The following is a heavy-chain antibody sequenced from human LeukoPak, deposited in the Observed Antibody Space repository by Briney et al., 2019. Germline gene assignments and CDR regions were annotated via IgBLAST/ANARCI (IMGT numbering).Heavy chain of an antibody. V-gene: IGHV3-21*01. J-gene: IGHJ6*03. CDR1: GFTFSSYS. CDR3: ARGNVVVPAAKQKYYYYYMDA. D-gene: IGHD2-2*01. CDR2: ISSSSSYI. Sequence: GGSLRLSCAASGFTFSSYSMNWVRQAPGKGLEWVSSISSSSSYIYYADSVKGRFTISRDNAKNSLYLQMNSLRAEDTAVYYCARGNVVVPAAKQKYYYYYMDAWGKGTTVTVSS.